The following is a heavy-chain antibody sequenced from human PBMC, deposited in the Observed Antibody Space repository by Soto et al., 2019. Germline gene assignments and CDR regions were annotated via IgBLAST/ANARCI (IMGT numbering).Heavy chain of an antibody. CDR2: IFHGGST. J-gene: IGHJ4*02. D-gene: IGHD3-22*01. V-gene: IGHV4-34*12. CDR1: GGSFSGYY. Sequence: SETLSLTFAVYGGSFSGYYWSWIRQPPGKGLEWIGEIFHGGSTNYSPSLKSRVTISVDTSKNQCSLELTSVTAADTAVYYCVRPHYESNTFYYYFDYWGQGTLVTVSS. CDR3: VRPHYESNTFYYYFDY.